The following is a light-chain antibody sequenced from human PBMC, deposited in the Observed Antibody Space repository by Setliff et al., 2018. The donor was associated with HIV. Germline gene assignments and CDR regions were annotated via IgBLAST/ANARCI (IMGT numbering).Light chain of an antibody. Sequence: QSALTQPPSASGTPGQTVTISCSGSDSNIGGNTVTWYQQLPGTAPKVLIYRDYQRPSGVPDRFSGSKSGTSASLAIGGLQSEDGADYYCATWDDSLPVHYVFGPGAKVTVL. CDR3: ATWDDSLPVHYV. CDR1: DSNIGGNT. CDR2: RDY. V-gene: IGLV1-44*01. J-gene: IGLJ1*01.